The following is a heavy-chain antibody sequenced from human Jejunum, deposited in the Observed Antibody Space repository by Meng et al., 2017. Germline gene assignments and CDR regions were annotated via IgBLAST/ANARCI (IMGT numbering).Heavy chain of an antibody. Sequence: VGSGGGLFPPGASLRLSFAAFGFPLRTYSMHRVRQAPGKGLVWVSQIKPDGNTISYADSVRGRFTISRDNAKSTLYLEMNSLRAEDAAVYYCARDNDWVVWDYWGRGTLVTVSS. D-gene: IGHD1-1*01. J-gene: IGHJ4*01. V-gene: IGHV3-74*01. CDR3: ARDNDWVVWDY. CDR1: GFPLRTYS. CDR2: IKPDGNTI.